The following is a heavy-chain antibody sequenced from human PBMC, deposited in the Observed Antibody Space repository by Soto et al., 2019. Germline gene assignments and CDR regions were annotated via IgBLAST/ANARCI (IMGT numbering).Heavy chain of an antibody. V-gene: IGHV4-4*02. CDR1: GGSMSSDW. D-gene: IGHD3-9*01. J-gene: IGHJ6*02. CDR2: IYHSGST. CDR3: TRVSLDYYNGMHV. Sequence: SETLSLTCTVSGGSMSSDWWSWVRQPPGKGLEWIGEIYHSGSTNYNPSLKSRLTMSIDKSRNNFSLKLSSVSAADTAIYYCTRVSLDYYNGMHVWGQGTPVTVSS.